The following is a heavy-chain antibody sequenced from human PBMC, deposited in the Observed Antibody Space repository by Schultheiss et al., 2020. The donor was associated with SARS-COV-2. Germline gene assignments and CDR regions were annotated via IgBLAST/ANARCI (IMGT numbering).Heavy chain of an antibody. CDR1: GGSFSGYY. V-gene: IGHV3-11*04. J-gene: IGHJ3*02. CDR3: ARDSHAAMVISDAFDI. CDR2: ISSSSSTI. Sequence: GGSLRLSCAVYGGSFSGYYWSWIRQPPGKGLEWVSYISSSSSTIYYADSVKGRFTISRDNAKNSLYLQMNSLRAEDTAVYYCARDSHAAMVISDAFDIWGQGTMVTVSS. D-gene: IGHD5-18*01.